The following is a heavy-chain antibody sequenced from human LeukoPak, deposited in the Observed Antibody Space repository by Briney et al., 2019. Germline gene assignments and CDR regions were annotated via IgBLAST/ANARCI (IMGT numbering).Heavy chain of an antibody. J-gene: IGHJ4*02. Sequence: PGGSLRLSCAASGFTFRSYAMSWVRQAPGKGLEWVSAISGSGSSTYYADSVKGRITISRDNSKNTLYLQMNSLRAEDTAVYYCASNHYDFWSGYYKGAYYFDYWGQGTLVTVSS. V-gene: IGHV3-23*01. D-gene: IGHD3-3*01. CDR2: ISGSGSST. CDR1: GFTFRSYA. CDR3: ASNHYDFWSGYYKGAYYFDY.